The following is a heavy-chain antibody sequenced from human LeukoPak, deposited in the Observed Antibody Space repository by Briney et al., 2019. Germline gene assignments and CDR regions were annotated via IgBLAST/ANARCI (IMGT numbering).Heavy chain of an antibody. J-gene: IGHJ4*02. V-gene: IGHV4-61*01. CDR1: GGSISSSSYY. CDR2: IYYSGST. CDR3: ARDGGGYSSWEGFDY. D-gene: IGHD5-12*01. Sequence: SETLSLTCTVSGGSISSSSYYWSWIRQPPGKGLEWIGYIYYSGSTNYNPSLKSRVTISVDTSKNQFSLKLSSVTAADTAVYYCARDGGGYSSWEGFDYWGQGTLVTVSS.